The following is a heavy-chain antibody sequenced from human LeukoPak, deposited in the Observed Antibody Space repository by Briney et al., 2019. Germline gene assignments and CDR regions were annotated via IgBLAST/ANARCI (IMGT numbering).Heavy chain of an antibody. Sequence: PGRSLRLSCAASGFTFSSYGMHWVRQAPGKGLEWVAVISYDGSNKYYADSVKGRFTISRDNSKNTLYLQMNSLRAEDTAVYYCAKVFMRDGSGTDFDYWGQGTLVTVSS. D-gene: IGHD3-10*01. CDR2: ISYDGSNK. J-gene: IGHJ4*02. V-gene: IGHV3-30*18. CDR1: GFTFSSYG. CDR3: AKVFMRDGSGTDFDY.